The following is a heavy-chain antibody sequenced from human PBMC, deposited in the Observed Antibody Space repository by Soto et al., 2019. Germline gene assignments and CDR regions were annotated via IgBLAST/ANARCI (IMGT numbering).Heavy chain of an antibody. CDR3: PRAYEGDSFDS. Sequence: QVQLVESGGGVVQPGRSLRLSCAASGFTFSSYAMHWVRQAPGKGLEWVAVISYDGSNKYYADSVKGRFPISRDNSKNTLYLQMNSLRAEDTAVYYCPRAYEGDSFDSWGQGTLVTVSS. CDR2: ISYDGSNK. D-gene: IGHD3-16*01. J-gene: IGHJ4*02. CDR1: GFTFSSYA. V-gene: IGHV3-30-3*01.